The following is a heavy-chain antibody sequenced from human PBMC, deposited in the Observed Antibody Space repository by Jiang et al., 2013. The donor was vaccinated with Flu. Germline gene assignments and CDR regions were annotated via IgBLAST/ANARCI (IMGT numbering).Heavy chain of an antibody. D-gene: IGHD1-20*01. V-gene: IGHV4-38-2*01. CDR2: IHHSANT. CDR1: GYSISSGYY. J-gene: IGHJ4*02. Sequence: SGPGLVKPSETLSLTCAVSGYSISSGYYWGWIRQPPGRGLEWIGSIHHSANTYDNPSLKSRVIMSVDTSKNQFSLKLSSLTAADTAVYYCVRVNWSLDYWGQGTPVTVSS. CDR3: VRVNWSLDY.